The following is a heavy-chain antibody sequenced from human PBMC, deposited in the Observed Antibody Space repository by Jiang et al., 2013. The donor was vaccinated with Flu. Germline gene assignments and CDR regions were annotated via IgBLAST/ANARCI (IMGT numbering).Heavy chain of an antibody. D-gene: IGHD3-22*01. Sequence: GAEVKKPGASVKVSCKASGYTFTSYYMHWVRQAPGQGLEWMGIINPSGGSTSYTQKFQGRVTMTRDTSTSTVYMELSSLRSEDTAVYYCARDPSIGYSEANDAFDIWGQGTMVTVSS. CDR2: INPSGGST. J-gene: IGHJ3*02. CDR1: GYTFTSYY. V-gene: IGHV1-46*01. CDR3: ARDPSIGYSEANDAFDI.